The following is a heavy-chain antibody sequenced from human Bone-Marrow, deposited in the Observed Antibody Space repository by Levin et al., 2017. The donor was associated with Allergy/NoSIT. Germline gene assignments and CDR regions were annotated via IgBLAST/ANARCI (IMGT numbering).Heavy chain of an antibody. CDR3: ARFRGEPCTGSGCYMGDYYALDV. J-gene: IGHJ6*02. D-gene: IGHD2-8*02. CDR1: GYKFSDYW. CDR2: IYPGDSDS. Sequence: GESLKISCKGSGYKFSDYWIGWVRQMPGKGLECMGIIYPGDSDSRYSPSFQGQVSFSADKSISTAYMQWSSLKASDSGMYYCARFRGEPCTGSGCYMGDYYALDVWGQGTTDTVSS. V-gene: IGHV5-51*01.